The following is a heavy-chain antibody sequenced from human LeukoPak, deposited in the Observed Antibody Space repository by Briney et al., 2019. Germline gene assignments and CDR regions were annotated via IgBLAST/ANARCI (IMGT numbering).Heavy chain of an antibody. Sequence: ASVKVSCKASGYTFTSYDVQWVRQATGQGLEWMGWMNPNRGNTGYAQRFQGRVTMTSDTSISTAYMELSSLRSEDTAVYYWARKGKVTAGTHYFDYWGQGTLVTVSS. V-gene: IGHV1-8*02. D-gene: IGHD2-21*02. J-gene: IGHJ4*02. CDR3: ARKGKVTAGTHYFDY. CDR2: MNPNRGNT. CDR1: GYTFTSYD.